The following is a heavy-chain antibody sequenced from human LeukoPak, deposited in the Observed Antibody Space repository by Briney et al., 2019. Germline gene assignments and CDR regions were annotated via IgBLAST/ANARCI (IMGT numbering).Heavy chain of an antibody. D-gene: IGHD3-22*01. CDR3: AKGWDSSGYPYDDFDI. CDR2: INPNSGGT. CDR1: GYTFTGYY. V-gene: IGHV1-2*06. J-gene: IGHJ3*02. Sequence: ASVKVSCKASGYTFTGYYMHWVRQAPGQGLEWMGRINPNSGGTNYAQKFQGRVTMTRDTSISTAYMELNRLRSDDTAVYYCAKGWDSSGYPYDDFDIWGEGTMVTVSS.